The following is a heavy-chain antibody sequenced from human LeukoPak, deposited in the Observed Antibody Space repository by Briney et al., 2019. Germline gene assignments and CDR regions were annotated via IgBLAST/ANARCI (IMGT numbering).Heavy chain of an antibody. CDR3: ARISRPADRTVGPYYMNV. Sequence: PSETLSLTSTESGGSLSSGSYYWGWIRQPPGKGLEWIASISYSGTTYYNPSLKSRVTISVNTSKNQFSLKLTSVTAADTAVYYCARISRPADRTVGPYYMNVWGKGATVTVSS. D-gene: IGHD1-26*01. J-gene: IGHJ6*03. CDR2: ISYSGTT. V-gene: IGHV4-39*01. CDR1: GGSLSSGSYY.